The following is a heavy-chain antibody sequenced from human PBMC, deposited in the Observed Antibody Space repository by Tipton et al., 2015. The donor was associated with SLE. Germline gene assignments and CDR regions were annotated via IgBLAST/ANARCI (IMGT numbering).Heavy chain of an antibody. Sequence: GSLRLSCAASGFSFSTYDMSWVRQAPGKGLDWVATVDHSGETTYYADSVKGRFIISRDNSKNTLYLQMNGLRADDTAVFHCAPLGFCSDATCPAVDYWGPGTLVTVSS. D-gene: IGHD2-15*01. J-gene: IGHJ4*02. CDR1: GFSFSTYD. CDR3: APLGFCSDATCPAVDY. V-gene: IGHV3-23*01. CDR2: VDHSGETT.